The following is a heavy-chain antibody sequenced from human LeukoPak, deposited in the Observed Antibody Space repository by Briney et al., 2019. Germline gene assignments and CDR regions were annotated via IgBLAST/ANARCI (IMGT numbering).Heavy chain of an antibody. J-gene: IGHJ4*02. V-gene: IGHV1-24*01. CDR2: FDPEDGET. CDR1: GYTLTELS. Sequence: ASVKVSCKVSGYTLTELSMHWVRQAPGKGLEWMGGFDPEDGETIYAQKFQGRVTITADESTSTAYMELSSLRSEDTAVYYCARGVGGYNYVGYWGQGTLVTVSS. D-gene: IGHD5-24*01. CDR3: ARGVGGYNYVGY.